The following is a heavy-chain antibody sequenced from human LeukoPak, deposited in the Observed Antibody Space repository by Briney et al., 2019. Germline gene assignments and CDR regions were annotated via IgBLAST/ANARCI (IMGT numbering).Heavy chain of an antibody. CDR3: ARGRDGYTVYYIDV. D-gene: IGHD5-24*01. CDR1: GGSISDYY. J-gene: IGHJ6*03. CDR2: IYYSGST. Sequence: SETLSLTCTVSGGSISDYYWSLIRQPPGKGLEWIGYIYYSGSTNYSPSLKSRLTMSVDPSKNQFSLKLNSVTAADTAMYYCARGRDGYTVYYIDVWGKGTTVTVSS. V-gene: IGHV4-59*01.